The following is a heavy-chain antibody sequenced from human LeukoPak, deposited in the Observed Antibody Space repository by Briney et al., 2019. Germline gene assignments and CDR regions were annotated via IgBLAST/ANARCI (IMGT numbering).Heavy chain of an antibody. CDR2: INPNSGGT. J-gene: IGHJ3*02. CDR3: ARSGGKDLGYCSSTSCFGFDAFDI. CDR1: GYTFTGYY. Sequence: ASVKVSCKASGYTFTGYYMHWVLQAPGQGLEWMGWINPNSGGTNYAQKFQGKVTMTRDTSISTAYMELSRLRSDDTAVYYCARSGGKDLGYCSSTSCFGFDAFDIWGQGTMVTVSS. D-gene: IGHD2-2*01. V-gene: IGHV1-2*02.